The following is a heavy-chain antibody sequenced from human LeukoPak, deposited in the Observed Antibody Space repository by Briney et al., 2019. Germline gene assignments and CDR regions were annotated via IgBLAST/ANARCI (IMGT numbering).Heavy chain of an antibody. V-gene: IGHV3-11*01. CDR3: ARDSYDFWSEHYMDV. CDR2: IGSSGSTT. D-gene: IGHD3-3*01. CDR1: GFTFSDYY. J-gene: IGHJ6*03. Sequence: GGSLRLSCAASGFTFSDYYMSWIRQAPGKGLEWVSYIGSSGSTTYYADSVKGRFTISRDNAKNSLYLQMNSLRAEDTAVYYCARDSYDFWSEHYMDVWGKGTTVTVSS.